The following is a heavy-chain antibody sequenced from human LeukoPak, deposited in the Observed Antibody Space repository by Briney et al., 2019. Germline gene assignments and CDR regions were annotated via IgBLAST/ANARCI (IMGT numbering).Heavy chain of an antibody. V-gene: IGHV3-30-3*01. J-gene: IGHJ2*01. CDR3: ARGGNHGDYWYFDL. CDR2: ISYDGSKI. D-gene: IGHD4-17*01. Sequence: GGSLRLSCAASGFTFSSYPLHWVRQAPGKGLEWVTLISYDGSKIYYADSVKGRFTISRDNSKNTLYPQMNSLRAEDTAVYYCARGGNHGDYWYFDLWGRGTLVTVSS. CDR1: GFTFSSYP.